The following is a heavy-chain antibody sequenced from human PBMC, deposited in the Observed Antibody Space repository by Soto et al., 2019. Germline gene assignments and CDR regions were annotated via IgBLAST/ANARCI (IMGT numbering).Heavy chain of an antibody. CDR2: IHHSGGT. Sequence: QVQLQESGPGLVKPSGTLSLTCAVSGGSISSNNWWHWVRQPPGKGLEWIGEIHHSGGTNYSPSLKSRVTLSVDKSKNQFSLSLSSMTAADTAVYYCGRERGAGTYQGFDFWGQGTQVTVSS. CDR3: GRERGAGTYQGFDF. D-gene: IGHD1-26*01. CDR1: GGSISSNNW. V-gene: IGHV4-4*02. J-gene: IGHJ4*02.